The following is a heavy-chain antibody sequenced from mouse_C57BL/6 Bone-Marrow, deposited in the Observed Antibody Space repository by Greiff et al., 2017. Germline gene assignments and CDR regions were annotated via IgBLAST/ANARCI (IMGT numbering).Heavy chain of an antibody. J-gene: IGHJ2*01. CDR3: ARRGITTSYFDY. V-gene: IGHV1-82*01. CDR2: IYPGDGDT. D-gene: IGHD2-4*01. CDR1: GYAFSSSW. Sequence: VKLQESGPELVKPGASVKISCKASGYAFSSSWMNWVKQRPGKGLEWIGRIYPGDGDTNYNGKFKGKATLTADKSSSTAYMQLSSLTSEDSAVYFCARRGITTSYFDYWGQGTTLTVSS.